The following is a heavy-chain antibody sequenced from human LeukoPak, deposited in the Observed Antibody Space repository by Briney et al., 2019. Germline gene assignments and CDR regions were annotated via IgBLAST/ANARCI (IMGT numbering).Heavy chain of an antibody. CDR1: GFTFSTYW. J-gene: IGHJ4*02. CDR3: ARGRYYFDY. D-gene: IGHD4-17*01. CDR2: FNSDGSST. V-gene: IGHV3-74*01. Sequence: GGSLRLSCAASGFTFSTYWMHWVRQAPGKGVVWVSRFNSDGSSTSYADSVQGRFTISRDNAKNTLYLQMNSLRVEDTAVYYCARGRYYFDYWGQGTLVTVSS.